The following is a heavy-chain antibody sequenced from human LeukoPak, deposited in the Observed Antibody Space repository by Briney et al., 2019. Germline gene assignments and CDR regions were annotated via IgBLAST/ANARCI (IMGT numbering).Heavy chain of an antibody. V-gene: IGHV1-69*04. CDR3: ARGSGTTEYFQH. D-gene: IGHD1-7*01. CDR1: GYTFTSYG. J-gene: IGHJ1*01. Sequence: SVKVSCKASGYTFTSYGISWVRQAPGQGLEWMGRIIPILGIANYAQKFQGRVTITADESTSTAYMELSSLRSEDTAVYYCARGSGTTEYFQHWGQGTLVTVSS. CDR2: IIPILGIA.